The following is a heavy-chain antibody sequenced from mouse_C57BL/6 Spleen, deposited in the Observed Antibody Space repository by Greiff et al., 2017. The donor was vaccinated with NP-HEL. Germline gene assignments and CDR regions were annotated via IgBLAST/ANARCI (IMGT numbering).Heavy chain of an antibody. CDR1: GFTFSSYT. Sequence: EVHLVESGGGLVKPGGSLKLSCAASGFTFSSYTMSWVRQTPEKRLEWVATISGGGGNTYYPDSVKGRFTISRDNAKNTLYLQMSSLRSEDTALYHCARADPDYFDYWGQGTTLTVSS. J-gene: IGHJ2*01. V-gene: IGHV5-9*01. CDR3: ARADPDYFDY. CDR2: ISGGGGNT.